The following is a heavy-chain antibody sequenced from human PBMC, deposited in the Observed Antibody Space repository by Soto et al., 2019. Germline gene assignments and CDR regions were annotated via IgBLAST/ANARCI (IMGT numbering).Heavy chain of an antibody. CDR3: ARSDDSTSYPLDL. CDR1: GYTFTNYY. J-gene: IGHJ5*02. V-gene: IGHV1-2*02. CDR2: MNPRSGGT. D-gene: IGHD4-4*01. Sequence: ASVKVSCKASGYTFTNYYMHWVRQAPGQGLEWMGWMNPRSGGTKYAQALQDRVTMTRDASISTAYMEVTGLRHGDTAVYFCARSDDSTSYPLDLWRPGTLVTVSS.